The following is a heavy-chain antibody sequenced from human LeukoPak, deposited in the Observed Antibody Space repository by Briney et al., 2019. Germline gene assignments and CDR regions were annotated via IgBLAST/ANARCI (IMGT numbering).Heavy chain of an antibody. CDR1: GFTFSRYA. CDR2: ISRNGGST. V-gene: IGHV3-64*01. J-gene: IGHJ4*02. D-gene: IGHD2-15*01. CDR3: ARHPERDCRGGSCYYGPPDY. Sequence: GGSLTLSCAAAGFTFSRYAVHWVRQAPGKGLEYVSAISRNGGSTYYANSVKGRFTISSDNSKNTLYLQMGSLRAEDMAVYYCARHPERDCRGGSCYYGPPDYWGQGTLVTVSS.